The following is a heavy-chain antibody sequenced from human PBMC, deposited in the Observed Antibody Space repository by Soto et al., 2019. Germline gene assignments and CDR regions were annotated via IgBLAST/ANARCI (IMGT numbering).Heavy chain of an antibody. CDR1: AGSISSGGYS. CDR2: IYHSGST. CDR3: ASYNWNANWFDP. V-gene: IGHV4-30-2*01. J-gene: IGHJ5*02. Sequence: TLSLPCAVSAGSISSGGYSWSWIPQPPGKGLEWVGYIYHSGSTYYNPSLKSRVTISVDRSKNQFSLKLSSVTAADTAVYYCASYNWNANWFDPWGQGTLVTVSS. D-gene: IGHD1-20*01.